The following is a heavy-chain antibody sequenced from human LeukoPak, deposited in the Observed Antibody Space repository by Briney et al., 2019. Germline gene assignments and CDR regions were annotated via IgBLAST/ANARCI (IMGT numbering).Heavy chain of an antibody. D-gene: IGHD4-17*01. J-gene: IGHJ4*02. Sequence: ASVKASCKASGYTFTSYDINWVRQATGQGLEWMGWMNPNSGNTGYAQKFQGRVTMTRNTSISTAYMELSSLRSEDTAVYYCARGGGHDYGDYGPYWGQGTLVTVSS. V-gene: IGHV1-8*01. CDR3: ARGGGHDYGDYGPY. CDR1: GYTFTSYD. CDR2: MNPNSGNT.